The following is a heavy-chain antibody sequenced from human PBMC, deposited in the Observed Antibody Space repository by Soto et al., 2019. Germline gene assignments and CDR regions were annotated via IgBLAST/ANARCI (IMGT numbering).Heavy chain of an antibody. D-gene: IGHD6-13*01. CDR3: ARASPPQYSSSWPRGNWFDP. CDR2: INHSGST. V-gene: IGHV4-34*01. CDR1: GGSFSGYY. J-gene: IGHJ5*02. Sequence: LSLTCAVYGGSFSGYYWSWIRQPPGKGLEWIGEINHSGSTNYNPSLKSRVTISVATSKNQFSLKLSSVTAADTAVYYCARASPPQYSSSWPRGNWFDPWGQGTLVTVSS.